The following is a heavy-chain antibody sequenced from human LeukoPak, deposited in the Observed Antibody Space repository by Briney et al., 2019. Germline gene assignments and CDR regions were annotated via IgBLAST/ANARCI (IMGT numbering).Heavy chain of an antibody. CDR2: INSSGGST. D-gene: IGHD1-26*01. CDR1: GYTFTSYY. CDR3: ARLSGSYSKFDY. V-gene: IGHV1-46*01. J-gene: IGHJ4*02. Sequence: ASVKVSCKASGYTFTSYYMHWVRQARGQGLEWMGIINSSGGSTSYAQKFQGRVTMTRDTSTSTVYMELSSLRSEDTAVYYCARLSGSYSKFDYWGQGTLVTVSS.